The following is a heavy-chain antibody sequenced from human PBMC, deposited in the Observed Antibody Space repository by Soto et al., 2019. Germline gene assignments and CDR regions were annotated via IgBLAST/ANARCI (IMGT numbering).Heavy chain of an antibody. V-gene: IGHV4-34*01. CDR3: ARGREITMVRGVIQADLDY. J-gene: IGHJ4*02. CDR1: GGSFSGYY. CDR2: INHSGST. D-gene: IGHD3-10*01. Sequence: SETLSLTCAVYGGSFSGYYWSWIRQPPGKGLEWIGEINHSGSTNYNPSLKSRVTISVDTSKNQFSLKLSSVTAADTAVYYCARGREITMVRGVIQADLDYWGQGTLVTV.